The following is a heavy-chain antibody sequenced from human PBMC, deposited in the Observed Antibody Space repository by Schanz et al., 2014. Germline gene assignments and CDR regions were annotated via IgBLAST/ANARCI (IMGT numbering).Heavy chain of an antibody. CDR1: GGTFSSYT. V-gene: IGHV1-69*02. CDR2: IVPLLNVT. J-gene: IGHJ5*01. CDR3: GEYGSDSYTDP. D-gene: IGHD3-10*01. Sequence: QVQLVRSGAEVKKPGSSVKVSCTASGGTFSSYTINWVRQAPGQGLELMGRIVPLLNVTNYTQKFQGRVTITADKSANTVYMELDSLRSEDTAIYFCGEYGSDSYTDPWGQGTLVSVSS.